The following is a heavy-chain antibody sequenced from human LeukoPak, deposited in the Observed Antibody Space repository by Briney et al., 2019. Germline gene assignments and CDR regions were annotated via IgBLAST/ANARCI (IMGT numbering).Heavy chain of an antibody. D-gene: IGHD1-26*01. CDR3: ARDWMGAFF. CDR1: GGSISSGSYY. V-gene: IGHV4-61*02. Sequence: SQTLSLTCTVSGGSISSGSYYWSWIRQPAGKGLEWIGRIYTSGSTNYNPSLKSRVTISVDTSKNQFSLKLSSVTAADTAVYYCARDWMGAFFWGQGTLVTVSS. CDR2: IYTSGST. J-gene: IGHJ4*02.